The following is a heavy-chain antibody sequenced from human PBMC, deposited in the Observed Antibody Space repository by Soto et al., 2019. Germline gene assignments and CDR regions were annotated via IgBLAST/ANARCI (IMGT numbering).Heavy chain of an antibody. D-gene: IGHD1-26*01. CDR3: ASAMISVGATTNGDY. Sequence: EVQLVESGGGLVQPGGSLRLSCAASGFTFSTYWMHWVRQAPGKGPVWVSRISSDGSVTDYAGSVKGRFTVTRDNAKNTLERQMNSLRAEDTAVYYCASAMISVGATTNGDYWGQGTLVTVSS. CDR2: ISSDGSVT. CDR1: GFTFSTYW. V-gene: IGHV3-74*01. J-gene: IGHJ4*02.